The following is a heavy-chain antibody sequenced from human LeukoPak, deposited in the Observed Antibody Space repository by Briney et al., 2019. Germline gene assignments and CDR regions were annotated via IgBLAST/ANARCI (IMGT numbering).Heavy chain of an antibody. CDR2: INHSGST. J-gene: IGHJ4*02. Sequence: SETLSLTCAVYGGSFSGYYWSWIRQPPGKGLEWIGEINHSGSTNYNPSLKSRVTISVDTSKNQFSLKLSSVTAADTAVYYCARGGGLLWFGATTFDYWGQGTLVTVSS. CDR3: ARGGGLLWFGATTFDY. CDR1: GGSFSGYY. V-gene: IGHV4-34*01. D-gene: IGHD3-10*01.